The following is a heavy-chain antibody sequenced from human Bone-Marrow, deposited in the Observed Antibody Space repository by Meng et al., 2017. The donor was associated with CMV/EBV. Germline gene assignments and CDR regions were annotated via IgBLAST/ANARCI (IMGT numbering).Heavy chain of an antibody. J-gene: IGHJ4*02. CDR1: GFTFSSYA. V-gene: IGHV3-23*01. CDR2: ISGSGGST. Sequence: GESLKISCAASGFTFSSYAMSWVRQAPGKGLEWVSAISGSGGSTYYADSVKGRFTISRDNSENTMFLQMSSLRVDDTAVYYCAKEIQLKPFDYWGQGTLVTGSS. CDR3: AKEIQLKPFDY.